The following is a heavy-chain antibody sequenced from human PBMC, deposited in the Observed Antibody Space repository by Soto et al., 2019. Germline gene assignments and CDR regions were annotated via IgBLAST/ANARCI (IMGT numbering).Heavy chain of an antibody. Sequence: ASVKVSCKASGDTFSSYAISWVRQAPGQGLEWMGGIIPIFGTANYAQKFQGRVTITADESTSTAYMELSSLRSEDTAVYYCARSPYAAARNYYYYGMDVWGQGTTVTISS. CDR1: GDTFSSYA. D-gene: IGHD6-6*01. V-gene: IGHV1-69*13. CDR3: ARSPYAAARNYYYYGMDV. CDR2: IIPIFGTA. J-gene: IGHJ6*02.